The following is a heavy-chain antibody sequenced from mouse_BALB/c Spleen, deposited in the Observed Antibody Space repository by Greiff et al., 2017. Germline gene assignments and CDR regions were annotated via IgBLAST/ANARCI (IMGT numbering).Heavy chain of an antibody. J-gene: IGHJ1*01. D-gene: IGHD2-3*01. CDR1: GYSITSGYY. Sequence: DVKLQESGPGLVKPSQSLSLTCSVTGYSITSGYYWNWIRQFPGNKLEWMGYISYDGSNNYNPSLKNRISITRDTSKNQFFLKLNSVTTEDTATYYCARRGDGLYFDVWGAGTTVTVSS. V-gene: IGHV3-6*02. CDR3: ARRGDGLYFDV. CDR2: ISYDGSN.